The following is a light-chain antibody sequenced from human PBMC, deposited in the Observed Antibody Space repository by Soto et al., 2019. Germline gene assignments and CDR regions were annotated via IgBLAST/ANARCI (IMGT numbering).Light chain of an antibody. Sequence: DIQMTQSPSTLSASVGDRVTITCRASQSISSWLAWYQQKPGKAPKLLIYKASSLESGVPSRFSGSGSGTEFTLTISSLQPDDFATYYRQQYNSVGTFGPGTKVDIK. J-gene: IGKJ3*01. CDR2: KAS. V-gene: IGKV1-5*03. CDR3: QQYNSVGT. CDR1: QSISSW.